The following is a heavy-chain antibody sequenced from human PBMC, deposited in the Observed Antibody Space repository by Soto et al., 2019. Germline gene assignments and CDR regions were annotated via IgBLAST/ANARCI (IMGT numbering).Heavy chain of an antibody. CDR3: ARSMIVVGDDAFDI. J-gene: IGHJ3*02. CDR2: INSDGSST. V-gene: IGHV3-74*01. Sequence: EVQLVESGGGLVQPGGSLRLFCAASGFTFSSYWMHWVRQAPGKGLVWVSRINSDGSSTSYADSVKGRFTISRDNAKNTLYLQMNSLRAEDTAVYYCARSMIVVGDDAFDIWGQGTMVTVSS. CDR1: GFTFSSYW. D-gene: IGHD3-22*01.